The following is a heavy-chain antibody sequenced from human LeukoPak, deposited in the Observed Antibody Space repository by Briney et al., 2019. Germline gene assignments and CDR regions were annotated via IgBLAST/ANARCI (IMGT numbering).Heavy chain of an antibody. J-gene: IGHJ4*02. V-gene: IGHV4-34*01. CDR3: ARGRNYGAYFDY. Sequence: PPETLSLTCAVYGGSFSGYYWSWIRQPPGKGLEWIGKINHSGSTNYNPSLKSRVTISVDTSKNQFSLKLSSVTAADTAVYYCARGRNYGAYFDYWGQGTLVTVSS. CDR1: GGSFSGYY. CDR2: INHSGST. D-gene: IGHD4-17*01.